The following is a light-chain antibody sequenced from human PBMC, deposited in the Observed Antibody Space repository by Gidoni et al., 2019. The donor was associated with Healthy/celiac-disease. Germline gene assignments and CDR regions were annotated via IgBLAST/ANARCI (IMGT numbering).Light chain of an antibody. J-gene: IGKJ3*01. Sequence: EIVLTQSPATLSLSPGERATLSCRASQSVSSYLAWYQQKPGQAPRLLIYDASNRATGIPARFSGSGSGTDFTLTISSLEPEDFAVYYCQQRSNWVTFXXXTKXDIK. CDR2: DAS. CDR1: QSVSSY. V-gene: IGKV3-11*01. CDR3: QQRSNWVT.